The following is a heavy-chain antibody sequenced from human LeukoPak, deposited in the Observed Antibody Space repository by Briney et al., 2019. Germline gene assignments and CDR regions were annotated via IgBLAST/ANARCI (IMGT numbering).Heavy chain of an antibody. Sequence: GGSLRLSCAASGFIFDDYAMHWVRQAPGKGLEWVSGISWNSGSIGYADSVKGRFTISRDNAKNSLYLQMNSLRAEDTALYYCAKSSSWYYHDAFDIWGQGTMVTVSS. CDR3: AKSSSWYYHDAFDI. CDR1: GFIFDDYA. CDR2: ISWNSGSI. J-gene: IGHJ3*02. V-gene: IGHV3-9*01. D-gene: IGHD6-13*01.